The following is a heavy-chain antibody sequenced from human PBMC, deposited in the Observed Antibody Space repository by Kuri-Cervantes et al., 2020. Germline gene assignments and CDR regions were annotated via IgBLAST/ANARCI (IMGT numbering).Heavy chain of an antibody. V-gene: IGHV3-30*02. CDR1: GFTFSTYG. CDR2: IRYDGNSK. CDR3: ARAEKQYRPMDV. Sequence: GESLKISCAASGFTFSTYGMHWVRQAPGKGLEWVAFIRYDGNSKNYADSVRGRFTISRDNSRNTLYLQMSSLRPEDTAVYYCARAEKQYRPMDVWGRGTTVTVSS. D-gene: IGHD6-19*01. J-gene: IGHJ6*03.